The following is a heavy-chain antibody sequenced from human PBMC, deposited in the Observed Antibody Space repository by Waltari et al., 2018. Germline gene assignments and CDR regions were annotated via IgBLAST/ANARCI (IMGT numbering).Heavy chain of an antibody. CDR3: ARYLNWGLPRFDN. Sequence: QVQLVQSGAEVKKPGASVKVSCKASGYTFTENYMHWVRQAPGQGLEWMGRDNPSSGVTNYAQKFQGRVTMTRDTSINTVDMELSRLRSDDTALYYCARYLNWGLPRFDNWGQGTQVTVSS. CDR2: DNPSSGVT. V-gene: IGHV1-2*06. J-gene: IGHJ4*02. CDR1: GYTFTENY. D-gene: IGHD3-16*01.